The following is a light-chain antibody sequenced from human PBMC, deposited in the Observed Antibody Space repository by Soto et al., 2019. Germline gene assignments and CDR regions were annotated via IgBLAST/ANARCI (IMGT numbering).Light chain of an antibody. CDR1: QSVRSN. V-gene: IGKV3-15*01. CDR2: DAS. J-gene: IGKJ4*01. CDR3: QQYHDWPLT. Sequence: EIVMTQSPATLSVSPGARATLSCRASQSVRSNLAWYQQNPGQAPRLLIYDASTRATGIPARFSGSGSSTEFTLTISSLQSEDFAVYYCQQYHDWPLTFGGGTKVDIK.